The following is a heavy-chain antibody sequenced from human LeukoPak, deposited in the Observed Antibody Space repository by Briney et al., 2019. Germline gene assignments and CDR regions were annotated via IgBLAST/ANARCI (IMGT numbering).Heavy chain of an antibody. V-gene: IGHV3-21*01. D-gene: IGHD3-22*01. CDR3: ARGQTGYYDSSGYYYVY. J-gene: IGHJ4*02. CDR1: GFTFSSYS. Sequence: GGSLRLSCAASGFTFSSYSMTWVRQVPGKGLEWVSPISSSGSYINYADSVKGRFTISRDNAKNSLFLQMNSLRAEDTAVYYCARGQTGYYDSSGYYYVYWGQGTLVTVSS. CDR2: ISSSGSYI.